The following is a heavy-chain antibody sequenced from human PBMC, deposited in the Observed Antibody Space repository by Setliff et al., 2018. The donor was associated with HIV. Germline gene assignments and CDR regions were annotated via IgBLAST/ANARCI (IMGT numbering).Heavy chain of an antibody. CDR2: ITGGGDKI. CDR1: GFIFSNYG. J-gene: IGHJ4*02. Sequence: GVSLRLSCAASGFIFSNYGMTGVRQYPGKGLQWLTAITGGGDKIDYINSVKGRFTISSDNSKNMLYLEMTSMRAEDTAVYYCARDDAVGGGYLDYWGQGTLVTVSS. D-gene: IGHD6-19*01. CDR3: ARDDAVGGGYLDY. V-gene: IGHV3-23*01.